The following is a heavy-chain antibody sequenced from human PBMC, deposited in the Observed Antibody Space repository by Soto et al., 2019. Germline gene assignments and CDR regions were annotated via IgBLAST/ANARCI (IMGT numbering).Heavy chain of an antibody. D-gene: IGHD5-12*01. CDR3: VREGRGSFDF. CDR2: IGGRGNSA. J-gene: IGHJ3*01. CDR1: GFIFTNYA. Sequence: PGGSLRLSXAASGFIFTNYAMNWVRQAPGKGLEWVSVIGGRGNSAYYADSVQGRFTISRDNSKNTLSLQMSSLTADDTAIYYCVREGRGSFDFWGRGTMVTV. V-gene: IGHV3-23*01.